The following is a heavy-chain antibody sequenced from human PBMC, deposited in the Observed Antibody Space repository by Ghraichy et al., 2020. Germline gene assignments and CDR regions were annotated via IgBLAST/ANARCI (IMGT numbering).Heavy chain of an antibody. CDR3: ARVPGDY. D-gene: IGHD3-10*01. Sequence: GGSPRLSCAASGFTFSSYSMNWVRQAPGKGLEWVSSISRSSDYIYYADSLKGRFTISRDNAKNSLYLQMNSLRAEDTAVYYCARVPGDYWGQGTLVTVSS. CDR2: ISRSSDYI. V-gene: IGHV3-21*01. CDR1: GFTFSSYS. J-gene: IGHJ4*02.